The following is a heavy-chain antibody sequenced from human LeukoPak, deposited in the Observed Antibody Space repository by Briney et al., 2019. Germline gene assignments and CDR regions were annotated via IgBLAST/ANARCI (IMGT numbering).Heavy chain of an antibody. CDR1: GVSIRSDAYC. D-gene: IGHD2-2*01. CDR3: AAIVVVPAAIAY. V-gene: IGHV4-31*03. J-gene: IGHJ4*02. CDR2: ISYSGSA. Sequence: PSQTLSLTCTVSGVSIRSDAYCWSWIRQHPGKGLEWIGYISYSGSAYYNPSLKSRVTISVDTSKNQFSLKLNSVTAADTAVYYCAAIVVVPAAIAYWGQGTLVTVSS.